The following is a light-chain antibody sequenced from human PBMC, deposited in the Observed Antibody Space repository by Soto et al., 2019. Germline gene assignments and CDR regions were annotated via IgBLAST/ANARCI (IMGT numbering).Light chain of an antibody. V-gene: IGLV2-14*01. CDR3: SSYTSSSTLSLYV. J-gene: IGLJ1*01. Sequence: QSALTQPASVSGSPGRSITISCTGTSSDVGGYNYVSWYQQHPGKAPKLMIYDVSNRPSGVSNRFSGSKSGNTASLTISGLHAEDEADYYYSSYTSSSTLSLYVFGTGTKVPV. CDR2: DVS. CDR1: SSDVGGYNY.